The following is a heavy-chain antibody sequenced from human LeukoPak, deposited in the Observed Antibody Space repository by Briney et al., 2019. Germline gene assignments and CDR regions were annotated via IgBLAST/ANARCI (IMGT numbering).Heavy chain of an antibody. Sequence: WETLSLTCTVSGDSVSSYYWGWIPQPPGKGLEWIGSIYYSGSTYYNPSLKSRVTISVDTSKNQFSLKLSSVTAADTAVYYCARQPPGYWGPDYFDYWGQGTLVTVSS. CDR3: ARQPPGYWGPDYFDY. CDR2: IYYSGST. CDR1: GDSVSSYY. D-gene: IGHD2-15*01. V-gene: IGHV4-39*01. J-gene: IGHJ4*02.